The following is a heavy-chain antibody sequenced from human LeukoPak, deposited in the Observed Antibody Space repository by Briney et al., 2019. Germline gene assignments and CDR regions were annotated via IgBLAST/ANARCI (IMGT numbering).Heavy chain of an antibody. D-gene: IGHD3-22*01. CDR2: IKSDGSST. CDR1: GFTFSTHW. J-gene: IGHJ4*02. V-gene: IGHV3-74*01. CDR3: ARFYYDSSRGAY. Sequence: PGGSLGLSCAASGFTFSTHWMHWVRQAPGKGLVWVSRIKSDGSSTNYADSVKGRFTISRDNAKNTLYLQMNSLRDEDTAVYYCARFYYDSSRGAYWGQGTLVTVSS.